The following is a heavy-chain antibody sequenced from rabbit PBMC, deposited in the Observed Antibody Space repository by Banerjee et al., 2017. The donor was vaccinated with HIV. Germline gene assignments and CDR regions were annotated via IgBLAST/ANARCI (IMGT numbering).Heavy chain of an antibody. D-gene: IGHD6-1*01. CDR1: GFDFSSYY. J-gene: IGHJ4*01. Sequence: QLKESGGGLVQPGGSLKLSCKASGFDFSSYYMSWVRQAPGKGLEWIGYIDPVFGSTYYASWVNGRFTISSHNAQNTLYLQLNSLTAADTATYFCARDHAGYAGYGYATEDYFNLWGQGTLVTVS. CDR3: ARDHAGYAGYGYATEDYFNL. CDR2: IDPVFGST. V-gene: IGHV1S7*01.